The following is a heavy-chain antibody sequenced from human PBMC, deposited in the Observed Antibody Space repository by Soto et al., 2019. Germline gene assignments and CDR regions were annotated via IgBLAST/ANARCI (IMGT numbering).Heavy chain of an antibody. Sequence: SEPLSLTCPVSACSISSRRSYGGWIRQPPGKGAEWTGIIYYSGSTSYNPARKHRVNILQDTPQNQFSLNLTSMSAADKAVYYWAGLGTPDYIMRGLFDSWGQGTLVTVSS. V-gene: IGHV4-39*01. D-gene: IGHD4-4*01. J-gene: IGHJ4*02. CDR1: ACSISSRRSY. CDR3: AGLGTPDYIMRGLFDS. CDR2: IYYSGST.